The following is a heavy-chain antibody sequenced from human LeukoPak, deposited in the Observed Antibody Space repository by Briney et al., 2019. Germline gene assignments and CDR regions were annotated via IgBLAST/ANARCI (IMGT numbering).Heavy chain of an antibody. Sequence: GGSLRLSCAASVFTFSNYAMSWVRQAPGKGLEWVSSISGGSTYYADSVEGRFTISRDNSKNTLFLQMNGLRAEDTAVYYCAKGVSSLTFSFDYWGQGTLVTVSS. J-gene: IGHJ4*02. CDR1: VFTFSNYA. V-gene: IGHV3-23*01. CDR2: ISGGST. D-gene: IGHD6-13*01. CDR3: AKGVSSLTFSFDY.